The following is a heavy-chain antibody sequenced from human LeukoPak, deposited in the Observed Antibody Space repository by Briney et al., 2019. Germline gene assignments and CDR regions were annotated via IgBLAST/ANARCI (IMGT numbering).Heavy chain of an antibody. Sequence: PGGSLRLSCAASGFTFSDYVMSWVRQAPGKGLEWVAGISGSGDYTYYADSVKGRFPIFRDNSKNTLFLQMNNLRVDDTAVYYCAREGASVGTYYSDYWGQGSLVTVSS. D-gene: IGHD2-21*02. CDR3: AREGASVGTYYSDY. J-gene: IGHJ4*02. CDR2: ISGSGDYT. CDR1: GFTFSDYV. V-gene: IGHV3-23*01.